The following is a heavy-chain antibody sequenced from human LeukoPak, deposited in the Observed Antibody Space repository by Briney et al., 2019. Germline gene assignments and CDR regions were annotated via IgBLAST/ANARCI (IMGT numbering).Heavy chain of an antibody. CDR1: GGSFSGYY. Sequence: PSETLFLTCAVYGGSFSGYYWSWIRQPPGKGLEWIGEINHSGSTNYNPSLKSRVTISVDTCKNQFSLKLSSVTAADTAVYYCASRIIGVDTAMVCAWFDPWGQGTLVTVSS. V-gene: IGHV4-34*01. J-gene: IGHJ5*02. CDR3: ASRIIGVDTAMVCAWFDP. CDR2: INHSGST. D-gene: IGHD5-18*01.